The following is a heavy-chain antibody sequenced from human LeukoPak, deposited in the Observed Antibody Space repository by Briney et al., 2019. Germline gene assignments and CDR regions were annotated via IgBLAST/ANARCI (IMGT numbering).Heavy chain of an antibody. Sequence: PSETLSLTCTVSGVSISNNNYYWAWIRQPPGKGLECIGSIYYSGSPYYNPSLKSRVTISVDTSKNQFSLRLSSVTAADTAVYYCATWRTAKTGFDYWGQGTLVTVSS. V-gene: IGHV4-39*01. CDR3: ATWRTAKTGFDY. D-gene: IGHD1-1*01. CDR1: GVSISNNNYY. CDR2: IYYSGSP. J-gene: IGHJ4*02.